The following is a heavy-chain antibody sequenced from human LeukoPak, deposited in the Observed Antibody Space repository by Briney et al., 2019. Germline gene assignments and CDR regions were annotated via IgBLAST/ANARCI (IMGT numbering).Heavy chain of an antibody. CDR3: AKDSCSSTSCYYFDY. Sequence: PGGSLRLSCAASGFTLNSYGIHWVRQAPGKGLEWVAFIRYDGSNKYYAESVKGRFTISRDNTLYLQMNSLRAEDTAVYYCAKDSCSSTSCYYFDYWGQGTLVTVSS. CDR1: GFTLNSYG. V-gene: IGHV3-30*02. J-gene: IGHJ4*02. CDR2: IRYDGSNK. D-gene: IGHD2-2*01.